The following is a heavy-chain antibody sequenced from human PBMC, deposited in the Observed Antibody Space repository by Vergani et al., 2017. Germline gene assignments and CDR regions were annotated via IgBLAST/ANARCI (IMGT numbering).Heavy chain of an antibody. J-gene: IGHJ4*02. V-gene: IGHV3-33*06. CDR3: AKDRGPYGGYFDY. Sequence: QVQLVESGGGVVQPGRSLSLSCAASGFTFSSYGMHWVRQAPGKGLEWVAVIWYDGSNKYYADSVKGRFTISRDNSKNTLYLQMNSLRAEDTAVYYCAKDRGPYGGYFDYWGQGTLVTVSS. CDR1: GFTFSSYG. CDR2: IWYDGSNK. D-gene: IGHD2-21*01.